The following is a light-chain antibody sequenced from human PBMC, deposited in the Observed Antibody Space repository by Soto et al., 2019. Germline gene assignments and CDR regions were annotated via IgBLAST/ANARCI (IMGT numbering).Light chain of an antibody. V-gene: IGKV1-5*01. CDR2: DAS. CDR3: QQYKSYST. Sequence: DIQMTQSPSTLSASVGDRVTITCRASQSISTWLAWYQQKPGKAPKLLIYDASSLESGVPSRFSGSVSGTDFTLTISSLQPDDFATYYCQQYKSYSTFGQGTKVEIK. CDR1: QSISTW. J-gene: IGKJ1*01.